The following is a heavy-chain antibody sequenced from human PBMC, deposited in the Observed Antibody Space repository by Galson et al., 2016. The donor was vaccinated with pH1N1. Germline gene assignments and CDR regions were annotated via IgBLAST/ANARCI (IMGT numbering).Heavy chain of an antibody. CDR2: IFYTGST. CDR1: GDSISRAGYY. CDR3: ARGGDGVTVFGIVSHF. Sequence: TLSLTCTVSGDSISRAGYYWSWFRQLPGKGLEWIGYIFYTGSTTYTPSLGSRITISMDASKNLVSLKLTSVSAADTAVFYCARGGDGVTVFGIVSHFWGQGTLGTVSS. V-gene: IGHV4-31*03. D-gene: IGHD3-3*01. J-gene: IGHJ4*02.